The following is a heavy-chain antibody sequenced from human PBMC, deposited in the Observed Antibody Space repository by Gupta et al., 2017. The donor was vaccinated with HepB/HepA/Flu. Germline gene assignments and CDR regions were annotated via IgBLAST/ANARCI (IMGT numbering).Heavy chain of an antibody. V-gene: IGHV3-48*02. J-gene: IGHJ6*03. Sequence: EVQLVESGGDLVQPGGSLRLSCAASGFTFSTYSMNWVRQAPGKGLEWLSYISSGSSTIYYADSVKGRFTISRDNAKNSLYLQMNSLRDEDTAVYYCARIQQLDFYYMDVWGKGTTVTVSS. CDR2: ISSGSSTI. D-gene: IGHD6-6*01. CDR1: GFTFSTYS. CDR3: ARIQQLDFYYMDV.